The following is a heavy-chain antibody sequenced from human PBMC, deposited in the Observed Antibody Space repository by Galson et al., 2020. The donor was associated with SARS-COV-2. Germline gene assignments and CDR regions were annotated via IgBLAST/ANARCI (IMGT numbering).Heavy chain of an antibody. D-gene: IGHD6-13*01. CDR1: GFTFSNYG. Sequence: GGSLRLSCAASGFTFSNYGMHWVRQAPGKGLEWVAVIWYDGSNKYYADSVKGRFTISRDNSKNTLYLQMNSLRAEDTAMFYCARERDSSSWINYYFDSGSQGTLITVSS. V-gene: IGHV3-33*01. CDR3: ARERDSSSWINYYFDS. CDR2: IWYDGSNK. J-gene: IGHJ4*02.